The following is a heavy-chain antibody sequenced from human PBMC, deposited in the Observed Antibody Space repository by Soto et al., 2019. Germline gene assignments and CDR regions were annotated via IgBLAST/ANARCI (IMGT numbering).Heavy chain of an antibody. J-gene: IGHJ6*02. D-gene: IGHD3-3*01. CDR1: GFTFGTYS. Sequence: PRLPCAGSGFTFGTYSMNWVRQAAGKGLEWIAYISYDSDTIQYADSVKGRFTISRDNAKNSLYLQMNSLRDENTAVYYCARLYYDYVWGQGTTVTVSS. CDR2: ISYDSDTI. CDR3: ARLYYDYV. V-gene: IGHV3-48*02.